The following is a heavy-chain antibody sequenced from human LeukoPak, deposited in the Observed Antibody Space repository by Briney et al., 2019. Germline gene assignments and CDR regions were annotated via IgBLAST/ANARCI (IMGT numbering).Heavy chain of an antibody. V-gene: IGHV1-18*04. Sequence: ASAKVSCKDSGYTFTSYGISWVRQAPGQGLEWMGWISHYNGNTNYAQKLQGRVTMTTDTSTSTAYMELRSLRSDDTAVYYCAREAPPQRYYGSGSYGMDVWGKGTTVTVSS. D-gene: IGHD3-10*01. J-gene: IGHJ6*04. CDR2: ISHYNGNT. CDR1: GYTFTSYG. CDR3: AREAPPQRYYGSGSYGMDV.